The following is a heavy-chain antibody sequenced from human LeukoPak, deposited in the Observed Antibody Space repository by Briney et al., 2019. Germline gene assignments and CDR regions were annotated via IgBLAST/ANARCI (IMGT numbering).Heavy chain of an antibody. Sequence: GGSLRLSCAASGFTFGSYSMNWVRQAPGKGLEWVSSISSSSSYIYYADSVKGRFTISRDNAKNSLYLQMNSLRAEDTAVYYCASPVLTGYSQFDYWGQGTLVTVSS. D-gene: IGHD3-9*01. J-gene: IGHJ4*02. V-gene: IGHV3-21*01. CDR3: ASPVLTGYSQFDY. CDR1: GFTFGSYS. CDR2: ISSSSSYI.